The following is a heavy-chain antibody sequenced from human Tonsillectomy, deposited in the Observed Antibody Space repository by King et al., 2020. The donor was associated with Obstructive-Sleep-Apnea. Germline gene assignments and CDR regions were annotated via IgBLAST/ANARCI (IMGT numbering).Heavy chain of an antibody. CDR1: GGSISTSGYY. J-gene: IGHJ6*02. Sequence: PLQESGPGLVKPSQTLSLKCTVSGGSISTSGYYWSWIRQHPEKGLEWIGYIYHTGSTHYNPSLRGRVSVTVDTPKNQFSMKLKSVRVADTAVYYCARDRDLGTTDNWTGVRSYFGMDVWGPGITVTV. V-gene: IGHV4-31*02. CDR2: IYHTGST. CDR3: ARDRDLGTTDNWTGVRSYFGMDV. D-gene: IGHD3-16*01.